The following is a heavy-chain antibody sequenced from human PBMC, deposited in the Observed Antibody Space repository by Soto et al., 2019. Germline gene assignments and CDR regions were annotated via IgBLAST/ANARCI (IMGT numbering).Heavy chain of an antibody. Sequence: AALKVSCNAPGFSLTGSYFHWIRAAPGQGLEWLGWINPNTGDTTDAQKFHGRDTYTSATTINTTIMELSSQRPDDTTTTYFAKDRYRVLSDGMDVWVHGSSVTVPS. CDR3: AKDRYRVLSDGMDV. J-gene: IGHJ6*02. CDR1: GFSLTGSY. CDR2: INPNTGDT. V-gene: IGHV1-2*02. D-gene: IGHD3-16*01.